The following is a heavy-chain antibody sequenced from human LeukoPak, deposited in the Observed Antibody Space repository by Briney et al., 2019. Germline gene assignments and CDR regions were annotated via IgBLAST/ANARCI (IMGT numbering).Heavy chain of an antibody. J-gene: IGHJ4*02. CDR2: IYYSGST. Sequence: SETLSLTCTVSGGSISSSSYYWSWIRQPPGKGLEWIGSIYYSGSTYYNPSLKSRVTISVDTSKNQFSLKLSSVTAADTAVYYCARREIGSGYNDYWGQGTLVTVSS. CDR3: ARREIGSGYNDY. CDR1: GGSISSSSYY. D-gene: IGHD1-14*01. V-gene: IGHV4-39*07.